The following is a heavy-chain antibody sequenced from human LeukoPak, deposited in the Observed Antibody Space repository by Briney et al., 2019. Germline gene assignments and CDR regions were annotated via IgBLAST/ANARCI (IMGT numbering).Heavy chain of an antibody. V-gene: IGHV3-48*01. J-gene: IGHJ4*02. D-gene: IGHD6-13*01. CDR1: GFTFSSYS. Sequence: GGSLRLSCAASGFTFSSYSMNWVRQAPGKGLEWVSYISSSSSTIYYADSVKGRFTISRDNSKNTLYLQMNSLRAEDTAVYYCAKDRGGIAAAGINYWGQGTLVTVSS. CDR3: AKDRGGIAAAGINY. CDR2: ISSSSSTI.